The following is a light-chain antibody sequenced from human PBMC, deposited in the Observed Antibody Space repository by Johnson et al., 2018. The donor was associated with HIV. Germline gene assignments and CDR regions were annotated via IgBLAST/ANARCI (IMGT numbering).Light chain of an antibody. Sequence: QSVLTQPPSVSAAPGQKVTISCSGSSSNIGNNYVSWYQQLPGTAPKLLIYDNNKRPSGIPDRFSGSKSGSSATLGITGLQTVDEADYYCATWDRSLSAGGVFGTGTKVTVL. CDR3: ATWDRSLSAGGV. V-gene: IGLV1-51*01. J-gene: IGLJ1*01. CDR2: DNN. CDR1: SSNIGNNY.